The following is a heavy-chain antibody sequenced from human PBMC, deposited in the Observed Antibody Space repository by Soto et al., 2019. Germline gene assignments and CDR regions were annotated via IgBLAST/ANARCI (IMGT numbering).Heavy chain of an antibody. D-gene: IGHD6-19*01. J-gene: IGHJ4*02. CDR1: GFSRSSTRMA. CDR2: IYWDDDK. V-gene: IGHV2-5*02. Sequence: QITLKESGPTLVKPTQTLTLTCTFSGFSRSSTRMAVGWIRQPPGKALEWLALIYWDDDKRYSPFLKSRLTITKDTSKNQVVLTMANMDPVYTARYYCAHIVVAGLGYYFDYWGQGTLVTVSS. CDR3: AHIVVAGLGYYFDY.